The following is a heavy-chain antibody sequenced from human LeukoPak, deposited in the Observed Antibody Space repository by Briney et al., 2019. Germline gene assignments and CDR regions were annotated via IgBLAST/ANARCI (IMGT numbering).Heavy chain of an antibody. D-gene: IGHD2-15*01. CDR1: RFTFSNNG. CDR2: IWYDGSNK. J-gene: IGHJ6*02. Sequence: GGSLRLSCAAYRFTFSNNGMYWLRQAPGKGLEWVAVIWYDGSNKYYADSVKGRFTISRDNSKNTLFLQMSSLRAEDTAVYYSTRTDILIFDYSGMDVWGQGTAVTVSS. CDR3: TRTDILIFDYSGMDV. V-gene: IGHV3-33*08.